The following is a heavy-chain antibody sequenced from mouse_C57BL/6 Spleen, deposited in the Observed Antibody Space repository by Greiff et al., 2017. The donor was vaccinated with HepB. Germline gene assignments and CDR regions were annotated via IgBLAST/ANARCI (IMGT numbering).Heavy chain of an antibody. Sequence: VQLQQSGPELVKPGASVKISCKASGYTFTDYYMNWVKQSHGKSLEWIGDINPNNGGTSYNQKFKGKATLTVDKSSSTAYMELRSLTSEDSAVYYCARWFTTVVDWYFDVWGTGTTVTVSS. V-gene: IGHV1-26*01. J-gene: IGHJ1*03. CDR3: ARWFTTVVDWYFDV. CDR1: GYTFTDYY. CDR2: INPNNGGT. D-gene: IGHD1-1*01.